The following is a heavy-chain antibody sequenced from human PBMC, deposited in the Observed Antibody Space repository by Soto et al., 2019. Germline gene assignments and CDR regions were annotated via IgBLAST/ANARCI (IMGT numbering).Heavy chain of an antibody. CDR2: IWYDGSNK. CDR1: GFTFSSYG. D-gene: IGHD6-13*01. Sequence: QVQLVESGGGVVQPGRSLRLSCAASGFTFSSYGMHWVRQAPGKGLEWVAVIWYDGSNKYYADSVKGRFTISRDNSKNTLYLKMNSLRAEDTAVYYCARDSVSYSSSWYRYYYYGMDVWGQGTTVTVSS. J-gene: IGHJ6*02. V-gene: IGHV3-33*01. CDR3: ARDSVSYSSSWYRYYYYGMDV.